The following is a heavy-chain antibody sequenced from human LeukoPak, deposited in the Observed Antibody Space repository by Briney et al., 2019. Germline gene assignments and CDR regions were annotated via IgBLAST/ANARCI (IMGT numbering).Heavy chain of an antibody. D-gene: IGHD3-10*01. CDR2: ISSSNSYT. Sequence: GGSLRLSCAASGFTLSDYYMSWIRQAPGKGLAGVSYISSSNSYTNYADSVKGRFTISRDNAKNSLYLQMNSLRAEDTAVYYCASVTMVRGVMRSGGPYYFDYWGQGTLVTVSS. CDR1: GFTLSDYY. CDR3: ASVTMVRGVMRSGGPYYFDY. V-gene: IGHV3-11*06. J-gene: IGHJ4*02.